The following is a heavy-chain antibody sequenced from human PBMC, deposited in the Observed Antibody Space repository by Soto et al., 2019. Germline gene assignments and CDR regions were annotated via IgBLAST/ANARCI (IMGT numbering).Heavy chain of an antibody. V-gene: IGHV3-30-3*01. J-gene: IGHJ5*02. Sequence: PXXALRLSCAASGFTFRSYAMHWVPPAPGKGLEWVAVISYDGSNKYYADSVKGRFTISRDNSKNTLYLQMNSLRAEDTAVYYCARDTAAAGTNWFDPWGQGTLVTVSS. D-gene: IGHD6-13*01. CDR2: ISYDGSNK. CDR3: ARDTAAAGTNWFDP. CDR1: GFTFRSYA.